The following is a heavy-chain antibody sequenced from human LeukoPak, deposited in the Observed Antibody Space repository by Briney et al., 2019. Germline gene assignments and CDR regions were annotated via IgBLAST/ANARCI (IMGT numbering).Heavy chain of an antibody. Sequence: SETPSLTRTVSGGSPSSYYWSSIWQPPGKGLEWIGYIYYSGSTNYNPSLKSRVTISVDTSKNQFSLKLSSVTAADTAVYYCAREKMATIDYWGQGTLVTVSS. CDR3: AREKMATIDY. J-gene: IGHJ4*02. D-gene: IGHD5-24*01. V-gene: IGHV4-59*01. CDR1: GGSPSSYY. CDR2: IYYSGST.